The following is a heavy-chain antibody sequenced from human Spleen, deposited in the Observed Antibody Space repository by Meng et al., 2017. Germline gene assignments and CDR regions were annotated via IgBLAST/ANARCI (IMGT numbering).Heavy chain of an antibody. CDR3: ARGPTTMAHDFDY. CDR2: INDSGSN. D-gene: IGHD4-11*01. J-gene: IGHJ4*02. CDR1: GGSFSGYD. V-gene: IGHV4-34*01. Sequence: QLQLHEWGAGLLRPSETLSLSCVVSGGSFSGYDWQWICQSQGKGMEWIGEINDSGSNNYNTYIESRDSILVETSENTLSLKLSSVTAANSAVSYCARGPTTMAHDFDYWGQGTLVTVSS.